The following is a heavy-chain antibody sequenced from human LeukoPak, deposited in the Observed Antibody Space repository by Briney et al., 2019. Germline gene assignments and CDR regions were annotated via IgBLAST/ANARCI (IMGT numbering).Heavy chain of an antibody. CDR1: RFIFSGYT. D-gene: IGHD1-26*01. J-gene: IGHJ4*02. CDR2: TSSSSSYI. Sequence: GGSLRLSCAASRFIFSGYTMNWVRQAPGKGLDSVSSTSSSSSYIYYADSVKGRFTISRDNAKISLYLQMNSLRAEDTAVYYCARGSDSGSYPSYFDFWGQGTLVTVSS. CDR3: ARGSDSGSYPSYFDF. V-gene: IGHV3-21*01.